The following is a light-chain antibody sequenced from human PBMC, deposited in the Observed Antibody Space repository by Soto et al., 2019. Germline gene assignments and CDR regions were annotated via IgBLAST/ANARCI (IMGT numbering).Light chain of an antibody. CDR3: QKYNSAPRT. CDR2: AAS. J-gene: IGKJ4*02. V-gene: IGKV1-27*01. Sequence: DVEMTQSPSSLSASVGDRVTITCRASQGISNYLAWYQQKPGKVPKLLIYAASILQSGVPSRFSGSGSGTDITLTISSLPHEDVVTYYWQKYNSAPRTFGEGTKVEIK. CDR1: QGISNY.